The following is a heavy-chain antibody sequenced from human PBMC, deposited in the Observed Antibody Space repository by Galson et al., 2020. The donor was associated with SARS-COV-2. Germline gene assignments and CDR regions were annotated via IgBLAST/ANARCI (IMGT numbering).Heavy chain of an antibody. CDR3: ARLYSGSYYGYFDY. CDR1: GFTFSSYG. J-gene: IGHJ4*02. V-gene: IGHV3-30*03. CDR2: ISYDGSNK. Sequence: GESLKISCAASGFTFSSYGMHWVRQAPGKGLEWVAVISYDGSNKYYADSVKGRFTISRDNSKNTLYLQMNSLRAEDTAVYYCARLYSGSYYGYFDYWGQGTLVTVSS. D-gene: IGHD1-26*01.